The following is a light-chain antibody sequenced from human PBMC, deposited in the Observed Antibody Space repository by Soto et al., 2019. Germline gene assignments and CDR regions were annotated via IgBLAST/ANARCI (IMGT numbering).Light chain of an antibody. CDR3: QHYNNWPPWT. V-gene: IGKV3-15*01. J-gene: IGKJ1*01. CDR2: GAS. CDR1: QSVRTN. Sequence: EIVMTQSPVTLSVSPGERATLSCRASQSVRTNLAWYQQKPGQAPRLLIYGASTRATGVPARFSGSGSGTEFTLTISSLQSEDFAVYYCQHYNNWPPWTFGQGTKVESK.